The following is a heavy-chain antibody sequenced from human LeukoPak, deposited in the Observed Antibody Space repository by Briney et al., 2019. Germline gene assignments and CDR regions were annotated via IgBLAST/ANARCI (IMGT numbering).Heavy chain of an antibody. Sequence: SQTLSLTCTVSGGSISSGSYYWSWIRQPAGKGLEWIGRIYTSGSTNYNPSLKSRVTISVDTSKNQFPLKLSSVTAADTAVYYCARDGYSGYEFDYWGQGTLVTVSS. J-gene: IGHJ4*02. V-gene: IGHV4-61*02. D-gene: IGHD5-12*01. CDR1: GGSISSGSYY. CDR2: IYTSGST. CDR3: ARDGYSGYEFDY.